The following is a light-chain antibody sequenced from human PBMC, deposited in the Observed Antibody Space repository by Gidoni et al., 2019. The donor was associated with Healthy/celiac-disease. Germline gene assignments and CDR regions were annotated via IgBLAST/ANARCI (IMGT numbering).Light chain of an antibody. CDR3: QQSYSTLWT. CDR1: QSISSY. Sequence: DIQMTQSPSSLSASVGDRVTITCRASQSISSYLNWYHQKPGKAPKLLIYGASSLQSGVPSRFSGSGSETHFTLTISSLQPEDFATYYCQQSYSTLWTFGQGTKVEIK. V-gene: IGKV1-39*01. CDR2: GAS. J-gene: IGKJ1*01.